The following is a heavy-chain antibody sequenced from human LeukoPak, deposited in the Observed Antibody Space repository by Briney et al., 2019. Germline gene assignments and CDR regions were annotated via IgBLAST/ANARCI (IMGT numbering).Heavy chain of an antibody. D-gene: IGHD1-26*01. CDR1: GYTFTSYG. CDR3: ARESLVVGATFHFDY. J-gene: IGHJ4*02. V-gene: IGHV1-18*01. Sequence: ASVKVSCKASGYTFTSYGISWVRQAPGQGLEWMGWISAYNGNTNYAQKLQGRVTKTTDTSTSTAYMELRSLRSDDTAVYYCARESLVVGATFHFDYWGQGTLVTVSS. CDR2: ISAYNGNT.